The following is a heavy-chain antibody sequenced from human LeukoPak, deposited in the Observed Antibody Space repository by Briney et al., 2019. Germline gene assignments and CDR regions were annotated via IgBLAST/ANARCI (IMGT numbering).Heavy chain of an antibody. CDR3: ASSYYDSSGYPLYFQH. CDR2: INHSGST. D-gene: IGHD3-22*01. J-gene: IGHJ1*01. V-gene: IGHV4-34*01. Sequence: SETLSLTCAVYGGSFSGYYWSWIRQPPGKGLEWIGEINHSGSTNYNPSLKSRVTISVDTSKNQFSLKLSSVTAADTAVYYCASSYYDSSGYPLYFQHWGQGTLVTVSS. CDR1: GGSFSGYY.